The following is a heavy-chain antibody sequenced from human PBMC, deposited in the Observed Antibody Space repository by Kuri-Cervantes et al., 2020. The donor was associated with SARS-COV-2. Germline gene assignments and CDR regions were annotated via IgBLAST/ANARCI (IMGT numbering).Heavy chain of an antibody. J-gene: IGHJ6*02. V-gene: IGHV3-23*01. Sequence: GESPKIPCEGSGFDFSSYAMNWGRLAPGKGLEWVSAISCSGGSTYYADSVKGRFTFSRDNSKYTLYLQMHSLRAEDTAVYYCAKADRANYSSYYGMDVWGQGTTVTVSS. CDR1: GFDFSSYA. D-gene: IGHD5-12*01. CDR2: ISCSGGST. CDR3: AKADRANYSSYYGMDV.